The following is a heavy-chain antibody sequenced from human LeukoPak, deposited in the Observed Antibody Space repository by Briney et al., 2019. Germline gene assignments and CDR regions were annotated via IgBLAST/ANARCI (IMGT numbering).Heavy chain of an antibody. CDR1: GDSVSSNSAA. V-gene: IGHV6-1*01. J-gene: IGHJ4*02. CDR2: TYYRSKWYN. D-gene: IGHD2-2*01. CDR3: ARGVEWDIVVVPAATPLDY. Sequence: SQTLSLTCAISGDSVSSNSAAWNWIRQSPSRGLEWLRRTYYRSKWYNDYAVSVKSRITINPDTSKNQFSLQLNSVTPEDTAVYYCARGVEWDIVVVPAATPLDYWGQGTLVTVSS.